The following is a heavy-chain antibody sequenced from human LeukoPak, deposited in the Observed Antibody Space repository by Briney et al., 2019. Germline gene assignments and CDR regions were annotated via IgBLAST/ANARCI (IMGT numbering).Heavy chain of an antibody. CDR2: IIPIFGTA. J-gene: IGHJ3*02. Sequence: GASVKVSCKASGGTFSSYAISWVRQAPGQGLEWMGGIIPIFGTANYAQKFQGRVTITTDESTSTAYMELSSLRSEDTAVYYCASRGSDAFDIWGQGTMVTVSS. CDR3: ASRGSDAFDI. V-gene: IGHV1-69*05. D-gene: IGHD3-10*01. CDR1: GGTFSSYA.